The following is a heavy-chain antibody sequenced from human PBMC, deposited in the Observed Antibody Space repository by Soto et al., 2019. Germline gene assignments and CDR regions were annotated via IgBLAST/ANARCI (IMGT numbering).Heavy chain of an antibody. CDR3: VRGVDSSFDY. CDR1: GYSVASNRAT. CDR2: TYYRSKWKN. Sequence: SQTLSLTCVISGYSVASNRATLNLVRHSPSRGLEWLGRTYYRSKWKNDYALSVNSRITINPDTSKNQLSLQLSSVTPDDTAIYYCVRGVDSSFDYWGQGTLVTVSS. D-gene: IGHD6-13*01. J-gene: IGHJ4*02. V-gene: IGHV6-1*01.